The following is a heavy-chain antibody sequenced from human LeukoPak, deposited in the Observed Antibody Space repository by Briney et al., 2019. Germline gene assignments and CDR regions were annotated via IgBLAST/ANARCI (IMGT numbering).Heavy chain of an antibody. D-gene: IGHD2-2*01. CDR2: IRYDGSNK. J-gene: IGHJ4*02. CDR3: ASIVVVPAAANYFDY. CDR1: GFTFSSYG. Sequence: GGSLRLSCAASGFTFSSYGMHWVRQAPGKGLEWVAFIRYDGSNKYYTDSVKGRFTISRDNSKNTLYLQMNSLRAEDTAVYYCASIVVVPAAANYFDYWGQGTLVTVSS. V-gene: IGHV3-30*02.